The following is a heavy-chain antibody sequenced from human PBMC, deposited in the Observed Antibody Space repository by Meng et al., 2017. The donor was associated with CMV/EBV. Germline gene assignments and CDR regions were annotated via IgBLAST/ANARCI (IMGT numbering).Heavy chain of an antibody. Sequence: GESLKISCAASGFTFSSYAMSWVRQAPGKGLEWVSAISGSGGSTYYADSVKGRFTISRDNSKNTLYLQMNSLRAEDTAVYYCAKESGTQRQGYGGNSAAPADAFDIWGQGTMVTVSS. J-gene: IGHJ3*02. CDR2: ISGSGGST. V-gene: IGHV3-23*01. D-gene: IGHD4-23*01. CDR1: GFTFSSYA. CDR3: AKESGTQRQGYGGNSAAPADAFDI.